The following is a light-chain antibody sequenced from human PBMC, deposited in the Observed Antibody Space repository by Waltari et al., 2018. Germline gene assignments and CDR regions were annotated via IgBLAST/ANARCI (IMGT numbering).Light chain of an antibody. Sequence: QLVLTQSPSASASLGASVKLTCTLSTGHSDYAIAWHQQQPERGPRYLMKLNSDGSHTKGDGIPDHVAGSSAGAEPYLTISSLQCEDEAAYYCQTGGSGTVIFCGGTQLTVL. CDR1: TGHSDYA. V-gene: IGLV4-69*01. J-gene: IGLJ2*01. CDR2: LNSDGSH. CDR3: QTGGSGTVI.